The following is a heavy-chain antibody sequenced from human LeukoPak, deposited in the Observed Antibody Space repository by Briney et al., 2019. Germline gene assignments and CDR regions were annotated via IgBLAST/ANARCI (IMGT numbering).Heavy chain of an antibody. CDR2: IYYSGST. D-gene: IGHD4-17*01. Sequence: PPETLSLTCTVSGGSISSSSDYWGWVRLPPGKGLEWISHIYYSGSTNYNPSLKSRVTISVDTSKNQFSLKLSSVTAADTAVYYCATTTVTTLTTDYWGQGTLVTVSS. CDR3: ATTTVTTLTTDY. V-gene: IGHV4-61*05. CDR1: GGSISSSSDY. J-gene: IGHJ4*02.